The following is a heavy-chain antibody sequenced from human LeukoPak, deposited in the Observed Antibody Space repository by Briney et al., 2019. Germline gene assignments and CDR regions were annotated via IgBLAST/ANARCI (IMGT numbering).Heavy chain of an antibody. CDR1: GFTFSTYA. D-gene: IGHD2-2*01. CDR2: ISGSGGST. CDR3: AKAGDCSSTSCLHALFDC. V-gene: IGHV3-23*01. Sequence: GGSLRLSCAASGFTFSTYAMNWVRQAPGKGLEWASAISGSGGSTYYADSVKGRFTISRDNSKNTLNLQMNSLRAEDTAVYYCAKAGDCSSTSCLHALFDCWGQGTLVTVSS. J-gene: IGHJ4*02.